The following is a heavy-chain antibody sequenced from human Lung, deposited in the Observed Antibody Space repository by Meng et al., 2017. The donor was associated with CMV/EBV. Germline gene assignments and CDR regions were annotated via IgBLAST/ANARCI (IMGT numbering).Heavy chain of an antibody. CDR2: IYSGGST. V-gene: IGHV3-53*01. CDR1: GFTVSSNY. Sequence: ESLKISCAASGFTVSSNYMSWVRQAPGKGLVWVSVIYSGGSTYYADSVKGRFTISRDNSKNTLYIQMNSLRAEDTAVYYCARIVVPAAIDYWGQGTLVTVSS. J-gene: IGHJ4*02. CDR3: ARIVVPAAIDY. D-gene: IGHD2-2*02.